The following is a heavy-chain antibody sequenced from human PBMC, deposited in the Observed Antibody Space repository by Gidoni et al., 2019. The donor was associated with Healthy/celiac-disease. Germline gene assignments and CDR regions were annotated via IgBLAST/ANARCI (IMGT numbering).Heavy chain of an antibody. CDR1: GFTFSGSA. D-gene: IGHD4-17*01. CDR3: TRHEKDYGGNSAEYFQH. J-gene: IGHJ1*01. Sequence: EVQLVESGGGLVQPGGSLKLSCAASGFTFSGSAMHWVRHASGKGWEWVGRIRSKANSCATAYAASVKGRFTISRDDSKNTAYLQMNSLKTEDTAVYYCTRHEKDYGGNSAEYFQHWGQGTLVTVSS. CDR2: IRSKANSCAT. V-gene: IGHV3-73*02.